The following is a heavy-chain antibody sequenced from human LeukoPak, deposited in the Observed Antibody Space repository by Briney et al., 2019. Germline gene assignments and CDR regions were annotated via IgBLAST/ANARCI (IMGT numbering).Heavy chain of an antibody. CDR3: ARDIVMVTYWFDP. CDR2: INPNNGGT. V-gene: IGHV1-2*02. CDR1: GYTFTDYY. J-gene: IGHJ5*02. Sequence: ASVKVSCKASGYTFTDYYMHWVRQAPGQGLEWMGWINPNNGGTNYAQKFQGRVTMTRDTSISTAYMELSRLRSDDTAVYYCARDIVMVTYWFDPWGQGTLVTVSS. D-gene: IGHD5-18*01.